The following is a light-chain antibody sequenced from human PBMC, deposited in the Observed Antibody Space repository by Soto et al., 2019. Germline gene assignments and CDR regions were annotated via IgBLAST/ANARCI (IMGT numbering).Light chain of an antibody. CDR1: SSNIGSHT. J-gene: IGLJ7*01. CDR3: AAWHDSLNGPV. CDR2: NNN. Sequence: QSVLTQPPSASGTPGQRVTISCSGSSSNIGSHTVNWYQQVPGTAPKLLIYNNNQRPSGVPDRFSGSKYGTSASLAISGLQSEDEDDYYCAAWHDSLNGPVFGGGTQLTVL. V-gene: IGLV1-44*01.